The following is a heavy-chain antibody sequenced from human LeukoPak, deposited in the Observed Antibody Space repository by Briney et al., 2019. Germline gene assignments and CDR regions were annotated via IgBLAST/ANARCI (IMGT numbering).Heavy chain of an antibody. D-gene: IGHD6-19*01. CDR3: ARDQSIAVAGTFGH. J-gene: IGHJ4*02. V-gene: IGHV1-69*01. CDR2: IIPIFGTA. CDR1: GGTFSSYA. Sequence: SVKVSCKASGGTFSSYAISWVRQAPGQGLEWMGGIIPIFGTANYAQKFQGRVTITADESTSTAYMELSSLRSEDTAVYYCARDQSIAVAGTFGHWGQGTLVTVSS.